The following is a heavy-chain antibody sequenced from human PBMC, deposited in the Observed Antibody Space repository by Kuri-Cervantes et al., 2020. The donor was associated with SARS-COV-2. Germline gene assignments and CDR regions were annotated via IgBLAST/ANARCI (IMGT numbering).Heavy chain of an antibody. CDR2: TSTDGSST. J-gene: IGHJ4*02. CDR1: GFTFSNYW. D-gene: IGHD1-26*01. Sequence: GESLKISCAASGFTFSNYWMHWVRQAPGKGLVWVSRTSTDGSSTSYADSVKGRFTISRDNAKNTLYLQMNSLRAEDTAAYYCARAFLRGGSDYWGQGTLVTVSS. V-gene: IGHV3-74*01. CDR3: ARAFLRGGSDY.